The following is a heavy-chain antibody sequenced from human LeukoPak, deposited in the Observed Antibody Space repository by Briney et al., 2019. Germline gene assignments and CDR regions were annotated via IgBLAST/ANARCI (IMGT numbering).Heavy chain of an antibody. V-gene: IGHV4-59*01. CDR2: IYYSGST. Sequence: SSETLSLTCTVSGGSISSYYWSWIRQPPGKGLVWIGYIYYSGSTNYNPSLKSRVTISVDTSKNQFSLKLSSVTAADTAVYYCARETSQKGAHYMDVWGKGTTVTISS. D-gene: IGHD3-16*01. CDR3: ARETSQKGAHYMDV. J-gene: IGHJ6*03. CDR1: GGSISSYY.